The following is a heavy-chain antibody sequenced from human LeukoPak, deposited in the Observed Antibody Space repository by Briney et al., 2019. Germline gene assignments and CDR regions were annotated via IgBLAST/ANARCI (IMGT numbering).Heavy chain of an antibody. Sequence: PGGSLRLSCAASGFTFSTYAMAWVRQAPGKGLEWVSAIGTAGDPHYSDSVRGRFTISRDNSKNTLSLQMNNLRAEDTAIYYCAKDWSCDYWGQGTLVTVSS. V-gene: IGHV3-23*01. CDR1: GFTFSTYA. CDR2: IGTAGDP. CDR3: AKDWSCDY. J-gene: IGHJ4*02. D-gene: IGHD3-10*01.